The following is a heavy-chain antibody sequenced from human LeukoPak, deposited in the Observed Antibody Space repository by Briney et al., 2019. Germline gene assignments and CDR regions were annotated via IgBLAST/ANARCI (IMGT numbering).Heavy chain of an antibody. V-gene: IGHV4-38-2*02. Sequence: SETLSLTCTVSGYSISSGYYWGWIRQPPGKGLEWIGSIYHSGSTYYNPSLKSRVTISVDTSKNQFFLKLSSVTAADTAVYYCARSRDDFDYWGQGTLVTVSS. D-gene: IGHD5-24*01. CDR2: IYHSGST. CDR1: GYSISSGYY. J-gene: IGHJ4*02. CDR3: ARSRDDFDY.